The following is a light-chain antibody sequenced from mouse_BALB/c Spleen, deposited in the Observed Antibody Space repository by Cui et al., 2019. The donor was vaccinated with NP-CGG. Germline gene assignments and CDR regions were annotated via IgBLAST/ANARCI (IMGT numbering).Light chain of an antibody. CDR3: ALWYSNHWV. J-gene: IGLJ1*01. V-gene: IGLV1*01. CDR2: GTN. Sequence: QAVVTQESALTTSPGETVTLTCRSSTGPVTTSNYANWVQEKPDHLFTGLIGGTNNRAPGVPARFSGSLIGDKVALTITGAQTEDEAIYFCALWYSNHWVFGGGTKLTVL. CDR1: TGPVTTSNY.